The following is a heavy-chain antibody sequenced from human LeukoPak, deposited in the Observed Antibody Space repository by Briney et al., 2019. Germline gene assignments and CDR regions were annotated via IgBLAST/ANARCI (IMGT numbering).Heavy chain of an antibody. CDR3: AKDAVGATAYYFDS. CDR2: ISSSGDT. J-gene: IGHJ4*02. CDR1: GFTFSNYA. V-gene: IGHV3-23*01. Sequence: GGSLRLSCATSGFTFSNYAMSWVRQAPGKGLEWVSAISSSGDTYYAGSVKGRFTISRDNSKNTLYLQMNSLRAEDTAEYYCAKDAVGATAYYFDSWGQGTLVTVSS. D-gene: IGHD1-26*01.